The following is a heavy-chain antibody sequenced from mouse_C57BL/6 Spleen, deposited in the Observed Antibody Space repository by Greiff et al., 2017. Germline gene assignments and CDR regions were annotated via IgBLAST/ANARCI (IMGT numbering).Heavy chain of an antibody. D-gene: IGHD1-1*01. CDR2: IDPSDSYT. Sequence: QVQLQQPGAELAKPGASVKLSCKASGYTFTSYWMQWVKQRPGQGLEWIGEIDPSDSYTNYNQKFKGKATLTVDTSSSTAYMQLSSLTSEDSAVYYCANGGSSDEDWYFAVWGTGTTVTVSS. J-gene: IGHJ1*03. CDR1: GYTFTSYW. V-gene: IGHV1-50*01. CDR3: ANGGSSDEDWYFAV.